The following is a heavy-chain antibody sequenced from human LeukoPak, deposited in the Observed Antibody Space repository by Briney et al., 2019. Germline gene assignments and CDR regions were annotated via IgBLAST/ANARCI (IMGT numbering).Heavy chain of an antibody. J-gene: IGHJ4*02. CDR1: GYSFTSYW. CDR2: IYPGDSDT. CDR3: ARNYYDSSGYYLTDY. D-gene: IGHD3-22*01. Sequence: GESLKISFKGSGYSFTSYWIGWVRQMPGKGLEWMGIIYPGDSDTRYSPSFQGQVTISADESISTTYLQWSSLKASDTAMYYCARNYYDSSGYYLTDYWGQGTLVTVSS. V-gene: IGHV5-51*01.